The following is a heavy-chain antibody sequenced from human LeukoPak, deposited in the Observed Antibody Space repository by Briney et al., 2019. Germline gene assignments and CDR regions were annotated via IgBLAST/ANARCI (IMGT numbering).Heavy chain of an antibody. D-gene: IGHD5-24*01. J-gene: IGHJ5*02. Sequence: KFQGRVTITRDTSASTAYMELSSLRSEDTAVYYCARGMATSWFDPWGQGTLVTVSS. CDR3: ARGMATSWFDP. V-gene: IGHV1-3*01.